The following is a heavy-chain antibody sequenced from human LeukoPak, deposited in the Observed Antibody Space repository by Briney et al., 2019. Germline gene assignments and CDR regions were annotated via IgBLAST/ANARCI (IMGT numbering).Heavy chain of an antibody. CDR1: GYTFTSYY. Sequence: ASVTVSCKASGYTFTSYYMHWVRQAPGQGLEWMGIINPSGGSTSYAQKFQGRVTMTRDTSTSTVYMELSSLRSEDTAVYYCARVNPNYYGSGSYYDAFDIWGQGTMVTVSS. D-gene: IGHD3-10*01. CDR3: ARVNPNYYGSGSYYDAFDI. CDR2: INPSGGST. J-gene: IGHJ3*02. V-gene: IGHV1-46*03.